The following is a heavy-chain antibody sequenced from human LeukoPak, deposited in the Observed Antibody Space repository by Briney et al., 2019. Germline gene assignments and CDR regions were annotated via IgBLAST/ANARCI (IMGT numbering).Heavy chain of an antibody. CDR1: GFTFSSYA. V-gene: IGHV3-23*01. CDR2: ISGSGGST. CDR3: AKDRRGSRGWLTDAFDY. Sequence: GGSLRLSCAASGFTFSSYAMSWVRQAPGKGLEWVSAISGSGGSTYYADSVKGRFTISRDNSKNTLYLQMNSLRAEDTAVYYCAKDRRGSRGWLTDAFDYWGQGTLVTVSS. J-gene: IGHJ4*02. D-gene: IGHD6-19*01.